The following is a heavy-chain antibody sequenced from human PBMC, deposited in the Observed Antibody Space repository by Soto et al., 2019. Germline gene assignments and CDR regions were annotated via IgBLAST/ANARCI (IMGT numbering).Heavy chain of an antibody. J-gene: IGHJ4*02. CDR1: GFTFSHYG. Sequence: QVQLVESGGGVVQPGRSLRLSCAASGFTFSHYGIHWVRQAPGKGLEWLAVISYDGSNKHYAESVKGRFTVSRDNSKNTLYLQMSSLRAEDTAVYFCARYSGKYQGPIDYWGQGTLVTVSS. CDR3: ARYSGKYQGPIDY. V-gene: IGHV3-30*03. D-gene: IGHD1-26*01. CDR2: ISYDGSNK.